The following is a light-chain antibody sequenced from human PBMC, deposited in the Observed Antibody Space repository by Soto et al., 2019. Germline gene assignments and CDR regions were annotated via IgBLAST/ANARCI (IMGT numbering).Light chain of an antibody. Sequence: QSVLTQAASVSGSPGQSITISCTGTSSDVGSYNLVSWYRQHPGKAPKLIIYEVSRRPSGASNRFSGSRSGNTASLTISGLQAEDEADYYCCSHAGSITPVVFGGGTKLTVL. CDR1: SSDVGSYNL. CDR3: CSHAGSITPVV. CDR2: EVS. J-gene: IGLJ2*01. V-gene: IGLV2-23*02.